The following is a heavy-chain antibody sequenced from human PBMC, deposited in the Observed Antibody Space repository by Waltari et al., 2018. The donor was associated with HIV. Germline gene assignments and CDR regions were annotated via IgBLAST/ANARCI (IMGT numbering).Heavy chain of an antibody. J-gene: IGHJ6*02. CDR1: GHSSTSYW. V-gene: IGHV5-10-1*01. CDR2: IDPTDSYT. Sequence: EAQLVQSGAEVKKTGESLRISCKGYGHSSTSYWISWVRPMPGKGLEWVGRIDPTDSYTKYSPSFQGHVTISGDKSISTAYLQWSSLKASDSAMYYCASLIRGYYAMDVWGQGTTVTVSS. D-gene: IGHD3-10*01. CDR3: ASLIRGYYAMDV.